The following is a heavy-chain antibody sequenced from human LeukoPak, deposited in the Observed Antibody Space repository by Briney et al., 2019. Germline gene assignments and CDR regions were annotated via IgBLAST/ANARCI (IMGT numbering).Heavy chain of an antibody. V-gene: IGHV1-18*01. J-gene: IGHJ4*02. CDR2: ISAYNGNT. CDR1: GYTFTSYG. CDR3: ASTYYDILTGYHAFDY. D-gene: IGHD3-9*01. Sequence: ASVKVSCKASGYTFTSYGISWVRQAPGQGFEWMGWISAYNGNTNYAQKLQGRVTMTTDTSTSTAYMELRSLRSDDTAVYYCASTYYDILTGYHAFDYWGRGTLVTVSS.